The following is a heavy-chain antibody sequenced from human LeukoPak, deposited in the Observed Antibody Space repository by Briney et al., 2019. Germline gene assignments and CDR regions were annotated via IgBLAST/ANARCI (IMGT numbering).Heavy chain of an antibody. V-gene: IGHV4-39*01. CDR2: IYYSGRT. CDR1: GGSISSSSYY. CDR3: AALSGYSGYDWFSHFDY. J-gene: IGHJ4*02. D-gene: IGHD5-12*01. Sequence: PSETLSLTCTVSGGSISSSSYYWVWIRQSPGMGLEWIGTIYYSGRTYYNPSLKSRVTIFVDTSKNQFSLQMSSVTAADTAVYYCAALSGYSGYDWFSHFDYWGQGTLVTVSS.